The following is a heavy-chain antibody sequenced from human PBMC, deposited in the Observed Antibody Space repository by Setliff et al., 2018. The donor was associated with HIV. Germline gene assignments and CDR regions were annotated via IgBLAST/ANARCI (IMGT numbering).Heavy chain of an antibody. CDR2: IYSGGST. CDR1: GFTVSRNY. D-gene: IGHD2-15*01. CDR3: ARAYYGYCSGGSCYSGPPDY. Sequence: GESLKISCAASGFTVSRNYMSWVRQAPGKGLEWVSVIYSGGSTYYADSVKGRFTISRDNSKNTLYLQMNSLRAEDTAVYYCARAYYGYCSGGSCYSGPPDYWGQGTLVTVPQ. V-gene: IGHV3-53*01. J-gene: IGHJ4*02.